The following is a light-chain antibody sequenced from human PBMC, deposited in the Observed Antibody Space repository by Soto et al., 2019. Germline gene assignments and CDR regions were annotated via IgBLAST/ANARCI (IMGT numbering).Light chain of an antibody. J-gene: IGKJ1*01. CDR3: QQYHILQWT. CDR1: RNVLYSSNNKNY. V-gene: IGKV4-1*01. CDR2: WAS. Sequence: DIVMTQSPDSLAVSLGERATINCKSSRNVLYSSNNKNYLAWYQQKPGQPPKLLIYWASPRDSGVPDRFSGSGSGTDFTLTISSLQAEDVAVYYCQQYHILQWTFGQGTKVEIK.